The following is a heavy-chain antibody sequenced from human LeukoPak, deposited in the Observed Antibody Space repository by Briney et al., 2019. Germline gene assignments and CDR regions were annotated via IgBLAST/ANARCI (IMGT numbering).Heavy chain of an antibody. CDR1: GGSITSSKYF. CDR3: AGLGVMVLVYQFEY. D-gene: IGHD2-8*01. J-gene: IGHJ4*02. CDR2: ISYSGST. Sequence: SETLSLTCAVSGGSITSSKYFWGWIRQPPGKELELIGIISYSGSTDYNPSLKSRVTISTDTSTNQFSLKLTSVTAADTAVYYCAGLGVMVLVYQFEYWGRGTRSPSLQ. V-gene: IGHV4-39*07.